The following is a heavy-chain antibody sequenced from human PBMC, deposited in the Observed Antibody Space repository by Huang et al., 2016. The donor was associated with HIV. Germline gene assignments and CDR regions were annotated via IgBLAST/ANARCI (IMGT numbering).Heavy chain of an antibody. CDR2: ISSSSSTI. Sequence: EVQLVESGGGLVQPGGSPRLSCAASGFTFSSYSMNWVRQAPGKGLEWVSYISSSSSTIYYADSVKGRFTISRDNAKNSLYLQMNSLRAEDTAVYYCAKDYYDSSGYHSAFDYWGQGTLVTVSS. CDR1: GFTFSSYS. V-gene: IGHV3-48*01. D-gene: IGHD3-22*01. J-gene: IGHJ4*02. CDR3: AKDYYDSSGYHSAFDY.